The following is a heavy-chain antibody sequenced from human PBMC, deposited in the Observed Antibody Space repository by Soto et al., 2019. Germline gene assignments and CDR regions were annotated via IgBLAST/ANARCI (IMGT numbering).Heavy chain of an antibody. Sequence: QVQLVQSGAEVKKPGSSVKVSCKASGGTFSSYAISWVRQAPGQGLEWMGGIIPIFGTANYAQKFQGRVTITADDSTRTAYTELSSLSSEDTAVYFCARYCRGGSCCHFDSWGQGTLVTVSS. D-gene: IGHD2-15*01. CDR3: ARYCRGGSCCHFDS. CDR2: IIPIFGTA. CDR1: GGTFSSYA. J-gene: IGHJ4*02. V-gene: IGHV1-69*12.